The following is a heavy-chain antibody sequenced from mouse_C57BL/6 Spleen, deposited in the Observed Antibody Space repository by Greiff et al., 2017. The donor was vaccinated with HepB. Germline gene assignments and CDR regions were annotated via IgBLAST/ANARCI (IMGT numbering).Heavy chain of an antibody. Sequence: EVKLVESGGDLVKPGGSLKLSCAASGFTFSSYGMSWVRQTPDKRLEWVATISSGGSYTYYPDSVKGRFTISRDNAKNTLYLQMSSLKSEDTAMYYCARPGDYYGSSSAWFAYWGQGTLVTVSA. CDR3: ARPGDYYGSSSAWFAY. CDR2: ISSGGSYT. J-gene: IGHJ3*01. V-gene: IGHV5-6*01. CDR1: GFTFSSYG. D-gene: IGHD1-1*01.